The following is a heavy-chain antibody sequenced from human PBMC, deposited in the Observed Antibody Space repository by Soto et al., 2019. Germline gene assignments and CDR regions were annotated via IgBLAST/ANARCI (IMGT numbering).Heavy chain of an antibody. CDR1: GFTFDDYA. D-gene: IGHD3-3*01. Sequence: GGSLRLSCAASGFTFDDYAMHWVRQAPGKGLEWVSGISWNSGSIGYADSVKGRFTISRDNAKNSLYLQMNSLRAEDTALYYCAKGTIFDGYYYYMDVWGKGTTVTVSS. CDR3: AKGTIFDGYYYYMDV. CDR2: ISWNSGSI. V-gene: IGHV3-9*01. J-gene: IGHJ6*03.